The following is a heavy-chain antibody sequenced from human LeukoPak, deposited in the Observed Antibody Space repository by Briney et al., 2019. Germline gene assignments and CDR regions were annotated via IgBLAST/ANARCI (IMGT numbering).Heavy chain of an antibody. D-gene: IGHD2-15*01. Sequence: SETLSLTCAVSGYPITSSYYWGWIRQSPEKGLEWIGSVYRSGSTYYNLSLKSRVTISVATYKYHVSLRLSSVTAADTAVYYCASTPYSLRVSGGSLYYFDYWGQGSLVTVSS. CDR1: GYPITSSYY. V-gene: IGHV4-38-2*01. J-gene: IGHJ4*02. CDR3: ASTPYSLRVSGGSLYYFDY. CDR2: VYRSGST.